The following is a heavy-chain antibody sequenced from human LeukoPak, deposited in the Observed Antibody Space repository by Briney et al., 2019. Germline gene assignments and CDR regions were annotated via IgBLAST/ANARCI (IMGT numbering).Heavy chain of an antibody. J-gene: IGHJ4*02. Sequence: GASVKVSCKASGGTFSSYAINWVRQAPGQGLEWMGGINPMFGAADFAQKFQGRVTITTDASTTTAYMELSSLRSEDTAVYFCARGGRRDGSNPFDYWGQGTLLIVSS. CDR1: GGTFSSYA. V-gene: IGHV1-69*05. CDR3: ARGGRRDGSNPFDY. CDR2: INPMFGAA. D-gene: IGHD5-24*01.